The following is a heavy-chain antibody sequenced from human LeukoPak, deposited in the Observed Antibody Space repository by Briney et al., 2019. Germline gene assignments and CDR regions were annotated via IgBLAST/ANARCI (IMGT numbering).Heavy chain of an antibody. CDR2: IRHDGGEV. CDR3: ARNYWDHGTADSPFDS. J-gene: IGHJ4*02. V-gene: IGHV3-30*02. Sequence: GGTLRLSCAASGFTFSSYGMSWVRQAPGKGLDWVAFIRHDGGEVFYADSVRGRFTISRDNSENTLYLQMNSLTVGDTSVYYCARNYWDHGTADSPFDSWGPGTLVIVSS. CDR1: GFTFSSYG. D-gene: IGHD3-10*01.